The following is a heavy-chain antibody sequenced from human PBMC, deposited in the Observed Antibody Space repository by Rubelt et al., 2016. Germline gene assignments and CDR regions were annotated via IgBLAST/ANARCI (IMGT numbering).Heavy chain of an antibody. J-gene: IGHJ4*02. CDR2: IYHSGST. CDR1: GYSISSGHY. V-gene: IGHV4-38-2*02. D-gene: IGHD6-13*01. Sequence: QVQLQESGPGLVKSSETLSLTCTVSGYSISSGHYWGWIRQPPGKGLEWIGIIYHSGSTYYNPSLKRRITIIVDTSKNQFSLKLGFGTAADTAVDYWARVHRTAAGRPFDNWGQGILVAVSS. CDR3: ARVHRTAAGRPFDN.